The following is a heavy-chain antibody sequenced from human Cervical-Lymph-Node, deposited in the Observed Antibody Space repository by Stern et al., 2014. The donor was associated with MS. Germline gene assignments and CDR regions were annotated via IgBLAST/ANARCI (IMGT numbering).Heavy chain of an antibody. J-gene: IGHJ4*02. Sequence: VQLVESGGGVVQPGRSLRLSCAASGFTFSTYGIHWVRQAPGKGLEWVAVIWEDGSNTYYADSVKGRFTISRDNSKNTLYLQMNSLRAEDTAVYYCAREYDILTGYYFDYWGQGTLVTVSS. CDR1: GFTFSTYG. V-gene: IGHV3-33*01. D-gene: IGHD3-9*01. CDR3: AREYDILTGYYFDY. CDR2: IWEDGSNT.